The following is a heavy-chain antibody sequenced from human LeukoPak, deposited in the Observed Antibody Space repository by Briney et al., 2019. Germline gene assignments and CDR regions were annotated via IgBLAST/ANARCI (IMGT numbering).Heavy chain of an antibody. D-gene: IGHD1-1*01. J-gene: IGHJ4*02. CDR2: IKPKTSGGTA. CDR3: GRYTSGTIDY. Sequence: PGGSLRLSCTASGFSFNNDWMTWVRQAPGKGLQWVGRIKPKTSGGTAGYAAPLQGRFSISRDDSKNTLYLQMNSLIIEDTAFYYCGRYTSGTIDYWGQGALVTVSS. V-gene: IGHV3-15*01. CDR1: GFSFNNDW.